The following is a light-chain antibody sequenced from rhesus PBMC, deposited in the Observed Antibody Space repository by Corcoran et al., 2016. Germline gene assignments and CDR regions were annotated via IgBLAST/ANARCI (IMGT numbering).Light chain of an antibody. CDR3: QQYSSSPWT. CDR2: KAS. J-gene: IGKJ1*01. V-gene: IGKV1-22*01. Sequence: DIQMTQSPSSLSASVGDTVTITCRASQSISSWLAWYQQKPGKAPKLLSKKASTLQSGVPSRFSGSGSGTDFTLTISSLQSEDFATYYCQQYSSSPWTFGQGTKVEIK. CDR1: QSISSW.